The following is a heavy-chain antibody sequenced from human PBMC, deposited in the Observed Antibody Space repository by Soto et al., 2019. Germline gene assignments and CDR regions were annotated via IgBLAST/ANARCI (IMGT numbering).Heavy chain of an antibody. V-gene: IGHV1-69*06. Sequence: SVKVSCKASGGTFSSYAISWVRQAPGQGLEWMGGIIPIFGTANYAQKFQGRVTITADKSTSTADMEMSSLRSEATGVYYCATTFVGYCRSNSCPQRDYYYGMDVWGQGTTVTVSS. CDR3: ATTFVGYCRSNSCPQRDYYYGMDV. D-gene: IGHD2-2*01. J-gene: IGHJ6*02. CDR2: IIPIFGTA. CDR1: GGTFSSYA.